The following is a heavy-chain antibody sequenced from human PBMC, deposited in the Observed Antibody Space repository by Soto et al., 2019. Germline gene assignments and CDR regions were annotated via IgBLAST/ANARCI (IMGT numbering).Heavy chain of an antibody. CDR2: ISNSGGST. CDR1: GFTFSSYA. V-gene: IGHV3-23*01. D-gene: IGHD6-6*01. Sequence: GSLRLSCAASGFTFSSYAMSWVRQAPGKGLEWVSGISNSGGSTYYADSVKGRFTISRDNSKNTLYLQMNSLRAEDTAIYYCAKSAYGTSSTFDYWGQGTLVTVSS. CDR3: AKSAYGTSSTFDY. J-gene: IGHJ4*02.